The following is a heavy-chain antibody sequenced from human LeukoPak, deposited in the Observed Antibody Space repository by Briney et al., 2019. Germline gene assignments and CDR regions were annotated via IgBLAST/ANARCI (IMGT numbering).Heavy chain of an antibody. CDR3: AKGNYGSGNYYRDYFDY. CDR1: GFTLNSHA. Sequence: GGSLRISCAASGFTLNSHAMNWVRQAPGKGLEWVSSISGSNSRTCYGDSVKGRFTISRDNSKNTLYLQMNSLRAEDTATYYSAKGNYGSGNYYRDYFDYWGQGILVTVSS. J-gene: IGHJ4*02. D-gene: IGHD3-10*01. CDR2: ISGSNSRT. V-gene: IGHV3-23*01.